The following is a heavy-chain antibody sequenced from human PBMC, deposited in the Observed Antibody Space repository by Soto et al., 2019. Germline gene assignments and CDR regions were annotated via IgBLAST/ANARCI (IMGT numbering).Heavy chain of an antibody. CDR1: GDSISGYY. J-gene: IGHJ5*02. CDR3: ARNHYGDPPMNNWFDP. CDR2: VHYSGST. V-gene: IGHV4-59*01. D-gene: IGHD4-17*01. Sequence: PSETLSLTCTVSGDSISGYYWSWIRQSPGRGLEWIGYVHYSGSTHYTPSLKSRVTISVDMSKSQFSLKLISVSAADTAIYYCARNHYGDPPMNNWFDPWGQGTLVTVS.